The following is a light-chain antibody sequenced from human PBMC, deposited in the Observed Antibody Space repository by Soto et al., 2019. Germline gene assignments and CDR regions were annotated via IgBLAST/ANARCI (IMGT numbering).Light chain of an antibody. V-gene: IGKV3-20*01. CDR2: GAS. J-gene: IGKJ2*01. Sequence: EIVLTQSPGTLSLSPGERATLSCRASQSVSSSYLAWYQQKPGQAPRLLIYGASSRATGIPDRFSCSGSGTDFTLTISRLEPEDFAVDYCHQYGSSPRYTFGQGTKLEIK. CDR1: QSVSSSY. CDR3: HQYGSSPRYT.